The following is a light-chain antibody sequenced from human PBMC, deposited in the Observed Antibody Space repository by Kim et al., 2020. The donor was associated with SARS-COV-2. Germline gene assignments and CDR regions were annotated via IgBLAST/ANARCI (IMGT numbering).Light chain of an antibody. J-gene: IGKJ4*01. CDR2: WAS. CDR3: QQYYSTPLT. Sequence: ATINCKSSQSVLYSSNNKNYLAWYQQKPGQPPKLLIYWASTRASGVPDRFSGSGSGTEFTLTISSLQAEDVAVYYCQQYYSTPLTFGGGTKVDIK. CDR1: QSVLYSSNNKNY. V-gene: IGKV4-1*01.